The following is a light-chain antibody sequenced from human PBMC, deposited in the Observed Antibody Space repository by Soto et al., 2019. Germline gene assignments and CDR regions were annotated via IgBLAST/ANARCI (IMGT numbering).Light chain of an antibody. Sequence: QAVVTQPPSVSGAPGQRVTISCTGSSSNIGAGYDVHWYQQFPGTAPKLLIYGNTNRPSGVPDRFSGSNSGTSASLAITGLQAEDEADYYCQSYDHSLSGSVFGGSVFGGGTKLTVL. J-gene: IGLJ2*01. CDR3: QSYDHSLSGSVFGGSV. CDR1: SSNIGAGYD. V-gene: IGLV1-40*01. CDR2: GNT.